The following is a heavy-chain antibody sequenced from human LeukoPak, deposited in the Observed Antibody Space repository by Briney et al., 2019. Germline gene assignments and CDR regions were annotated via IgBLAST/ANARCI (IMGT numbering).Heavy chain of an antibody. D-gene: IGHD2-2*01. CDR3: ARAIDDIVVVPAASRYYYYYMDV. J-gene: IGHJ6*03. V-gene: IGHV1-69*01. CDR1: GGTFSSYA. Sequence: SVKVSCKASGGTFSSYAISWVRQAPGQGLEWMGGIIPIFGTANYAQKFQGRVTITADESTSTTNIELSSLRSEDTAVYYCARAIDDIVVVPAASRYYYYYMDVWGKGTTVTISS. CDR2: IIPIFGTA.